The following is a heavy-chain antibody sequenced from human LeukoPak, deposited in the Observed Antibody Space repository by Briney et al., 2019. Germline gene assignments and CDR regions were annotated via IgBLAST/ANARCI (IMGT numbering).Heavy chain of an antibody. V-gene: IGHV1-2*02. CDR3: ARLSGGSDF. J-gene: IGHJ4*02. CDR2: MNPNTGGT. CDR1: GYTFTDFY. Sequence: GASVKVSCRTSGYTFTDFYIHWVRQAPGQGLEWMGWMNPNTGGTDYAQKFRGRVTMTRDTSISTAYLELSRLKSDDTAMYYCARLSGGSDFWGQGTLVTVSS. D-gene: IGHD2-15*01.